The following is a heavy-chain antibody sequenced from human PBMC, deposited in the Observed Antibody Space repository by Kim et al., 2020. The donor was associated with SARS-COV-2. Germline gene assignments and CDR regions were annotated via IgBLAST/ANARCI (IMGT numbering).Heavy chain of an antibody. CDR3: AGGDFDY. CDR2: ISYDGSNK. V-gene: IGHV3-30-3*01. CDR1: GFTFSSYA. Sequence: GGSLRLSCAASGFTFSSYAMHWVRQAPGKGLEWVAVISYDGSNKYYADSVKGRFTISRDNSKNTLYLQMNSLRAEDTAVYYCAGGDFDYWGQGTLVTVSS. J-gene: IGHJ4*02.